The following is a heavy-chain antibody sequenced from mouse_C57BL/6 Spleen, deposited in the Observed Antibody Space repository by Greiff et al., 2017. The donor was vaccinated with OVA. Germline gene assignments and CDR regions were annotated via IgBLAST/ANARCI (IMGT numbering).Heavy chain of an antibody. V-gene: IGHV1-22*01. CDR2: INPNNGGT. CDR3: AGGTAQGVRGSGAMDY. J-gene: IGHJ4*01. CDR1: GYTFTDYN. Sequence: EVQLQESGPELVKPGASVKMSCKASGYTFTDYNMHWVKQSHGKSLEWIGYINPNNGGTSYNQKFKGKATLTVNKSSSTAYMELRSLTSEDSAVYYCAGGTAQGVRGSGAMDYWGQGTSVTVSS. D-gene: IGHD3-2*02.